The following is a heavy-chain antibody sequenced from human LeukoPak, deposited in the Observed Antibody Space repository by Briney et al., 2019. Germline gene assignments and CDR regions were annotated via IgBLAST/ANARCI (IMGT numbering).Heavy chain of an antibody. Sequence: GGSLRLSCAASGFTFSSYSMNWVRQAPGKGLEWVSYISSSSSTIYYADSVKGRFIISRDNAKNSLYLQMNSLRAEDTAVYYCARGNGYNLDAFDIWGQGTMVTVSS. V-gene: IGHV3-48*01. CDR2: ISSSSSTI. CDR1: GFTFSSYS. J-gene: IGHJ3*02. CDR3: ARGNGYNLDAFDI. D-gene: IGHD5-24*01.